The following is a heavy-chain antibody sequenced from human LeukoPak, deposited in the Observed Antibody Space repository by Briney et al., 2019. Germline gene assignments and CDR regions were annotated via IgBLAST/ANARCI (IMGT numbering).Heavy chain of an antibody. V-gene: IGHV5-51*01. J-gene: IGHJ6*03. CDR1: GYSFTSYW. CDR2: IYPGDSDT. D-gene: IGHD6-6*01. CDR3: ARLSYSSSLRDYYYYMDV. Sequence: GESLKISCKGSGYSFTSYWIGWVRQMPGKGLEWMGIIYPGDSDTRYSPSFQGQVTISADKSISTAYLQWSSLKASDTAMYYCARLSYSSSLRDYYYYMDVWGKGTTVTVSS.